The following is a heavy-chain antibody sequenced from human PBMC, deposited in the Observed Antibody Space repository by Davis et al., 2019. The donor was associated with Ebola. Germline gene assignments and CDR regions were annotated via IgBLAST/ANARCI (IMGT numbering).Heavy chain of an antibody. V-gene: IGHV4-34*01. Sequence: SETLSLTCAVYGGSFSGYYWSWIRQPPGKGLEWIGEINHSGSTNYNPSLKSRVTISVDTSKNQFSLKLSSVTAADTAVYYCAKDRQSYYYDSSGSHPFDYWGQGTLVTVSS. CDR1: GGSFSGYY. CDR3: AKDRQSYYYDSSGSHPFDY. CDR2: INHSGST. J-gene: IGHJ4*02. D-gene: IGHD3-22*01.